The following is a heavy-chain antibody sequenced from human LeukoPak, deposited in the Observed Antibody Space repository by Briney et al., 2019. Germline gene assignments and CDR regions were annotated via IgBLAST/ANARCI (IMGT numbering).Heavy chain of an antibody. J-gene: IGHJ4*02. CDR2: INGDGSWT. V-gene: IGHV3-74*01. CDR3: VSFYETY. CDR1: GNYW. D-gene: IGHD2-2*01. Sequence: GGSLRLSCAASGNYWMHWVRQAPGKGLVWVSHINGDGSWTTYADSVKGRFTISKDNAKNTVYLQMDNLRAEDTAVYYCVSFYETYWGRGTLVTVSS.